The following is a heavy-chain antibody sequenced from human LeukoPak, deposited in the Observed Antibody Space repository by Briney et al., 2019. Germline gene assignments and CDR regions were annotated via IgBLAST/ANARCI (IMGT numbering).Heavy chain of an antibody. J-gene: IGHJ5*02. CDR2: IYTSGTT. Sequence: SETLSLTCTVSGDSISSGSYYRSWIRQPAGKGLEWIGRIYTSGTTNYNPSLESRVTISLDTSKNQFSLKLTSVTAADTAVYYCTRNYKRGWFDPWGQGTLVTVSS. D-gene: IGHD3-10*01. CDR3: TRNYKRGWFDP. V-gene: IGHV4-61*02. CDR1: GDSISSGSYY.